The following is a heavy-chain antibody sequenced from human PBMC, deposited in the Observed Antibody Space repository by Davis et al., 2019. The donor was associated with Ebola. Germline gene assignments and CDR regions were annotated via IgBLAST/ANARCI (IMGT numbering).Heavy chain of an antibody. J-gene: IGHJ4*02. CDR3: ARTSDDFWSGYPDY. Sequence: ASVKVSCKASGYTFTSYDINWVRQATGQGLEWMGWMNPNSGNTGYAQKFQGRVTMTRDTSTSTVYMELSSLRSEDTAVYYCARTSDDFWSGYPDYWGQGTLVTVSS. CDR2: MNPNSGNT. CDR1: GYTFTSYD. V-gene: IGHV1-8*01. D-gene: IGHD3-3*01.